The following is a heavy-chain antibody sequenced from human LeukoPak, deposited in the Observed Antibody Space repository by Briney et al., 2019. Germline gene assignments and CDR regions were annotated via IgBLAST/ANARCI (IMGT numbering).Heavy chain of an antibody. J-gene: IGHJ4*02. CDR2: VYSSGST. CDR1: GASISGSY. CDR3: ANSSDSKTVPFDN. V-gene: IGHV4-4*09. Sequence: SETLSLTCTVPGASISGSYWNWVRQPPGRGLEWIGYVYSSGSTDYNPSLKSRVAISVDASKNQFSLKLTSVTAADTAVYYCANSSDSKTVPFDNWAQGALVTVSS. D-gene: IGHD3-22*01.